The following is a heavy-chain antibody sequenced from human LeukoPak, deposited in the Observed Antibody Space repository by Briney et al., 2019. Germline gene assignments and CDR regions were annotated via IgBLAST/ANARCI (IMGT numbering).Heavy chain of an antibody. CDR3: ARHPQATGVIAARLRDYCYMDV. V-gene: IGHV4-39*01. CDR2: IYDSGST. Sequence: PSENLSLTCTSSGDSISSSTYYWGWIRQPPGKGVEWIGCIYDSGSTYYNPSLKSRVTISVDTSKNQFSLKLSSVTAADTAVYYCARHPQATGVIAARLRDYCYMDVWGKGTTVTVSS. J-gene: IGHJ6*03. D-gene: IGHD6-6*01. CDR1: GDSISSSTYY.